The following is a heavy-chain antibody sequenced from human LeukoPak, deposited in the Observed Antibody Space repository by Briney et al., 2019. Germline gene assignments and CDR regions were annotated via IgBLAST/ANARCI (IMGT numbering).Heavy chain of an antibody. Sequence: SQTLSLTCTVSGGSISSGDYYWSWIRQPPGKGLEWIGYIYYSGSTYYNPSLKSRVTISVDTSKNQFSLKLSSVTAADTAVYYCARDNSSGWFKTFDYWGQGTLVTVSS. CDR1: GGSISSGDYY. V-gene: IGHV4-30-4*01. CDR2: IYYSGST. D-gene: IGHD6-19*01. CDR3: ARDNSSGWFKTFDY. J-gene: IGHJ4*02.